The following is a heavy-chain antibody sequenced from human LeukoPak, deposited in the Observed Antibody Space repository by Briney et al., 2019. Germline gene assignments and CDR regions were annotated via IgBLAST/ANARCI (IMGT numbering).Heavy chain of an antibody. J-gene: IGHJ4*02. CDR2: ISYDGSNK. V-gene: IGHV3-30*03. D-gene: IGHD3-22*01. CDR1: GFTFSSYG. CDR3: AALEVVITTNDY. Sequence: GRSLRLSCAASGFTFSSYGMHWVRQAPGKGLEWVAVISYDGSNKYYADAVKGRFTISRDNSKNTLYLQMNSLRAEDTAVYYCAALEVVITTNDYLGQGTLVTVSS.